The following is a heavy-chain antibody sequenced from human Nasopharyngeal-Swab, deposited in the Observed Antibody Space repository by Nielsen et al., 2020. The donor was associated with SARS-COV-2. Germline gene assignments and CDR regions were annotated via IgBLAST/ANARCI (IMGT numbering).Heavy chain of an antibody. CDR2: TKQDGSEK. CDR3: AKRGYSYVNKFDL. CDR1: GFTFSSYW. V-gene: IGHV3-7*03. D-gene: IGHD5-18*01. Sequence: GESPKIPCAASGFTFSSYWMSWVRQAPGKGLEWVASTKQDGSEKYYVDAVKGRFTISRDNAKNSLYLQMNSLRAEDTAVYYCAKRGYSYVNKFDLWGEGTLVTVSS. J-gene: IGHJ4*02.